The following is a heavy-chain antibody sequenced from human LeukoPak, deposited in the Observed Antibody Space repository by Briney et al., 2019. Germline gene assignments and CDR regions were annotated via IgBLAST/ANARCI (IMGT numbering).Heavy chain of an antibody. V-gene: IGHV3-21*01. CDR1: GFTFSSYS. CDR2: ISSSSSYI. D-gene: IGHD6-19*01. Sequence: GGSLRLSCAASGFTFSSYSMNWVRQAPGKGLEWVSSISSSSSYIYYADSVRVRFTISRDNAKNSLYLQMNSLRGEDTAVYYCARDQSGWYLDYWGQGTLVTVSS. CDR3: ARDQSGWYLDY. J-gene: IGHJ4*02.